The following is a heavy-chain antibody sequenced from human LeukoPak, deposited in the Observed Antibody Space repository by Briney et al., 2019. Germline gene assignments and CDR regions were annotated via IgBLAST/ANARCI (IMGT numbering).Heavy chain of an antibody. CDR3: ARFGYVAAVDL. CDR2: INPAGTET. D-gene: IGHD2-15*01. J-gene: IGHJ4*02. CDR1: GFSFSAYW. Sequence: GGSLSLSFAASGFSFSAYWMTWVRPAPGTGLGWVANINPAGTETYYVDPVKGRFTISRDNAKNLLYLQMNSLRAEDTAVYYCARFGYVAAVDLWGQGTLVTVSS. V-gene: IGHV3-7*01.